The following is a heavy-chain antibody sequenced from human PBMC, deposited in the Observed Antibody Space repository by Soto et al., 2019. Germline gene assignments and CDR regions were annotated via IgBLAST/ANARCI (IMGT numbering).Heavy chain of an antibody. CDR3: AKDPPGSSSVEGDY. D-gene: IGHD6-13*01. V-gene: IGHV3-23*01. CDR1: GFSFRSYA. CDR2: ISGSGGST. J-gene: IGHJ4*02. Sequence: EVQLLESGGGLVQPGGSLRLSCAASGFSFRSYAMSWVRQAPGNGLEWVSAISGSGGSTYYADSVKGRFTISRDNSKNTLYLQMNRLRAEDTAVYYCAKDPPGSSSVEGDYWGQGTLVTVSS.